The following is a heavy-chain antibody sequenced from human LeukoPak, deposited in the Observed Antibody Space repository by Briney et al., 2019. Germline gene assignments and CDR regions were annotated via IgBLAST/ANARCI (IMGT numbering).Heavy chain of an antibody. CDR1: GFTFSSDS. J-gene: IGHJ6*02. CDR2: ISSSSSYI. Sequence: RAGGSLRLSCAASGFTFSSDSMNWVRQAPGKGLEWVSSISSSSSYIYYADSVKGRFTISRDNAKNSLYLQMNSLRAEDTAVYYCARDQLGYCSSTSCYTGYYGMDVWGQGTTVTVSS. V-gene: IGHV3-21*01. CDR3: ARDQLGYCSSTSCYTGYYGMDV. D-gene: IGHD2-2*02.